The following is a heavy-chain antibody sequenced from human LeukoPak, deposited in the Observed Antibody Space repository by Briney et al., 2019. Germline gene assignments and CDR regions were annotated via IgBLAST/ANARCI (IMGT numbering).Heavy chain of an antibody. J-gene: IGHJ6*03. CDR1: EFSVGSNY. Sequence: GGSLRLSCAASEFSVGSNYMTWVRQAPGKGLEWVSLIYSGGSTYYADSVKGRFTISRDNSKNTLYLQMNSLRAEDTAVYYCAKTKTVDTAMVYYYYMDVWGKGATVTISS. D-gene: IGHD5-18*01. CDR2: IYSGGST. CDR3: AKTKTVDTAMVYYYYMDV. V-gene: IGHV3-66*01.